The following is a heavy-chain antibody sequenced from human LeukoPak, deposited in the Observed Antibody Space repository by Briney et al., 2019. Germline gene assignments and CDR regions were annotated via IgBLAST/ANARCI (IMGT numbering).Heavy chain of an antibody. J-gene: IGHJ4*02. V-gene: IGHV1-18*01. Sequence: ASVKVSFKASGYTFTSYGISWVRQAPGQGLEWMGWISAYNGNTNYAQKLQGRVTMTTDTSTSTAYMELGSLRSDDTAVYYCARDGYYYGSGSYYNVGYWGQETLVTVSS. CDR3: ARDGYYYGSGSYYNVGY. D-gene: IGHD3-10*01. CDR2: ISAYNGNT. CDR1: GYTFTSYG.